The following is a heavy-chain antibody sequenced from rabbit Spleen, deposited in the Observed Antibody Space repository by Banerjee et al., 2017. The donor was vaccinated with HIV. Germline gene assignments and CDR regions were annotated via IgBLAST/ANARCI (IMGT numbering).Heavy chain of an antibody. J-gene: IGHJ4*01. CDR3: ARDATADNGYYM. V-gene: IGHV1S47*01. D-gene: IGHD8-1*01. Sequence: QEQLVESGGGLVQPGGSLTLSCKASGFDFSRFGVSWVRQAPGKGLEWIGYIDPIFGGTYYASWVNGRFTISSHNAQNTLYLQLNSLTDADTATYFCARDATADNGYYMWGPGTLVTVS. CDR2: IDPIFGGT. CDR1: GFDFSRFG.